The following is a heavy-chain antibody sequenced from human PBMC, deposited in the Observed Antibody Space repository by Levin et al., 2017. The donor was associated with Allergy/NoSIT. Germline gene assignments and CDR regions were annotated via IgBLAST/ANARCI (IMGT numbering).Heavy chain of an antibody. D-gene: IGHD1-14*01. J-gene: IGHJ6*03. CDR1: GFTFSNYA. CDR3: AKSARNTADYYMDV. V-gene: IGHV3-23*01. Sequence: RAGGSLRLSCAASGFTFSNYAMSWVRQAPGKGLEWVSAISGSGSSTYYADSVKGRFTISRDNSKNTLYLQMNSLRADDTAVYYCAKSARNTADYYMDVWGKGTTVTVSS. CDR2: ISGSGSST.